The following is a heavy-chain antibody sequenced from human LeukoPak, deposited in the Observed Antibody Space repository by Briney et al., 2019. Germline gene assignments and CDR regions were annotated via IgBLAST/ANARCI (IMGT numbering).Heavy chain of an antibody. V-gene: IGHV1-18*01. J-gene: IGHJ5*02. CDR2: ISTNSGH. CDR1: GYTFSNYG. Sequence: VASVKVSCKSSGYTFSNYGISWGRQAPGQGLEWMGWISTNSGHKAQKFQDRVTMTTDTSTSTSYMELRSLRSDDTAVYYCARDFFQSGGSWYDCFDPWGQGTLVTVSS. D-gene: IGHD2-15*01. CDR3: ARDFFQSGGSWYDCFDP.